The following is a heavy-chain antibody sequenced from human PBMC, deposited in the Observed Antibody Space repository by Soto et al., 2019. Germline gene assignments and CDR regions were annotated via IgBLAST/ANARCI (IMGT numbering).Heavy chain of an antibody. D-gene: IGHD3-3*01. J-gene: IGHJ4*02. CDR3: ARGPHPQFFWPLPTYFDN. Sequence: GGSLRLSCAASGFTFSSYSMNWVRQAPGKGLEWVSSISSSSSYIYYADSVKGRFTIPRDNAKNSLYLQMNSLRAEDTAVYYFARGPHPQFFWPLPTYFDNSGQGTLVTVSS. CDR1: GFTFSSYS. V-gene: IGHV3-21*01. CDR2: ISSSSSYI.